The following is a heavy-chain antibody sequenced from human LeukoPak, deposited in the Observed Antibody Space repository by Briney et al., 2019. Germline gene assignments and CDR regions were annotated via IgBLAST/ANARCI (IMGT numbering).Heavy chain of an antibody. Sequence: SETLSLTCTVSGGSISSGGYYWSWIRQHPGKGLEWIGYIHYSGSTYYSPSLKSRVTISVDTSKNQFSLRLSSVTAADTAVYYCAGSRIGYSDSSGFFDSWGQGTLVTVSS. V-gene: IGHV4-31*03. D-gene: IGHD3-22*01. CDR1: GGSISSGGYY. CDR2: IHYSGST. J-gene: IGHJ4*02. CDR3: AGSRIGYSDSSGFFDS.